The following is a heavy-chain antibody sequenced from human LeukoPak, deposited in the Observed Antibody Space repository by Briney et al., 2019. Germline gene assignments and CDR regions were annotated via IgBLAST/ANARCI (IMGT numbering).Heavy chain of an antibody. CDR2: MNPNSGNT. D-gene: IGHD1-14*01. J-gene: IGHJ3*02. V-gene: IGHV1-8*03. CDR1: GYTFTSYD. Sequence: GASVKVSCKASGYTFTSYDINWVRQATGQGLEWMGWMNPNSGNTGYAQKFQGRVTITRNTSTSTAYMELSSLRSEDTAVYYCARAGRKAGAFDIWGQGTIVTVSS. CDR3: ARAGRKAGAFDI.